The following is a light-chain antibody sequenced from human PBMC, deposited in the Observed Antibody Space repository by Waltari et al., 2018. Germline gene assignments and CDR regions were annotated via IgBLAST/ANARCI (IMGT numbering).Light chain of an antibody. CDR2: GAS. J-gene: IGKJ2*03. V-gene: IGKV3-15*01. CDR3: QHYSNWPPNS. Sequence: EIVLTQSPATLSLSPGKRATLSCRASQSVSDNLAWYQQKPGQAPRLLIYGASSRATGIPDRFSGSGSGTDFTLTISSLEPEDFAIYYCQHYSNWPPNSFGQGTKVEIK. CDR1: QSVSDN.